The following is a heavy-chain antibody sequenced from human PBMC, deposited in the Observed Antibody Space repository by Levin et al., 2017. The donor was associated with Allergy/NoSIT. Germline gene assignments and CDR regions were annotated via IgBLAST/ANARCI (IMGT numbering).Heavy chain of an antibody. CDR3: ARVPKADYGDSAGIWFDH. V-gene: IGHV4-59*13. CDR1: GDSISRFY. Sequence: SETLSLTCTVSGDSISRFYWGWIRQPPGKGLEWIGYIYYTGNTNNNPSLKSRVTISIDTSKNQLSLRLSSVTAADTAVYYCARVPKADYGDSAGIWFDHWGQGTLVTVSS. CDR2: IYYTGNT. D-gene: IGHD4-17*01. J-gene: IGHJ5*02.